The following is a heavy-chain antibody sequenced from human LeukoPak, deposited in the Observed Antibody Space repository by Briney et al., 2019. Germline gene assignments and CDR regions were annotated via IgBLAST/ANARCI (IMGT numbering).Heavy chain of an antibody. CDR2: INPSGGST. Sequence: ASVKVSCKASGYTLTSYYMHWVRQVPGQGLEWMGIINPSGGSTSCAQKFQGRVTMTRDTSTSTVYMELSSLRSEDTAVYYCARGSGPGWGYCSSTSCLYFDYWGQGTLVTVSS. V-gene: IGHV1-46*01. J-gene: IGHJ4*02. D-gene: IGHD2-2*01. CDR3: ARGSGPGWGYCSSTSCLYFDY. CDR1: GYTLTSYY.